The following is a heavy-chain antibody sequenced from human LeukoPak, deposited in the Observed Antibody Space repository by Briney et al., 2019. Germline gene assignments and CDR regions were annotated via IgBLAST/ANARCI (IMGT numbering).Heavy chain of an antibody. CDR2: IYYSGST. Sequence: SETLSLTCTVSGGSISSYYWSWIRQPPGKGLEWIGYIYYSGSTNYNPSLKSRVTISVDTSKNQFSLKLSSVTAADTAVYYCARAHSSSWYGVWFDPWGQGTLVTVPS. J-gene: IGHJ5*02. CDR1: GGSISSYY. D-gene: IGHD6-13*01. V-gene: IGHV4-59*01. CDR3: ARAHSSSWYGVWFDP.